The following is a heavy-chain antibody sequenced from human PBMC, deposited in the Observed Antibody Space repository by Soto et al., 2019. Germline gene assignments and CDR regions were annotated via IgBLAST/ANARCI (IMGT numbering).Heavy chain of an antibody. CDR2: ISSSGSTI. D-gene: IGHD2-15*01. J-gene: IGHJ3*02. CDR3: ARAISSCSGGSCYHNDAFDI. V-gene: IGHV3-11*01. Sequence: QVQLVESGGGLVKPGGSLRLSCAASGFTFSDYYMSWIRQAPGKGLEWVSYISSSGSTIYYADSVKGRFTISRDNAKNSLYLKMNSLRAEDTAVYYWARAISSCSGGSCYHNDAFDIWGQGTMVTVSS. CDR1: GFTFSDYY.